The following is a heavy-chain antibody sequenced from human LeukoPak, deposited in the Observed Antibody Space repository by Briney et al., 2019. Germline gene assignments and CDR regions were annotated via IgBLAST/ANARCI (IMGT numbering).Heavy chain of an antibody. CDR2: ISGSGGST. V-gene: IGHV3-23*01. D-gene: IGHD3-22*01. CDR3: ARALWGSSGYYGPFDY. Sequence: PGGSLRLSCAASGFTFSSYAMSWVRQAPGKGLEWVSAISGSGGSTYYADSVKGRFTISRDNSKNTLYLQMNSLRAEDTALYYCARALWGSSGYYGPFDYWGQGTRVT. J-gene: IGHJ4*02. CDR1: GFTFSSYA.